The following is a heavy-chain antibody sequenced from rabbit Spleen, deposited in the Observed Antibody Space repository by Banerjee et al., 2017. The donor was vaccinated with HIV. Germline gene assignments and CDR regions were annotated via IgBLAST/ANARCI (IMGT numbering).Heavy chain of an antibody. CDR3: ARSVYSDGTAFNL. CDR1: GFSFSSSYR. J-gene: IGHJ4*01. D-gene: IGHD6-1*01. Sequence: QEQLAESGGDLVKPEGSLTLTCTASGFSFSSSYRMCWVRQAPGKGLEWIASINPISGNTYYASWAKGRFTISKTSSTTVTLQMTSLTAADTATYFCARSVYSDGTAFNLWGQGTLVTVS. V-gene: IGHV1S45*01. CDR2: INPISGNT.